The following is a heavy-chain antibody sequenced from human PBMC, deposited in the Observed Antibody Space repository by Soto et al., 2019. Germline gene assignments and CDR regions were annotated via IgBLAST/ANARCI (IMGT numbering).Heavy chain of an antibody. CDR3: ARPGYCSSTSCYYMDV. CDR2: IYPGDSDT. V-gene: IGHV5-51*01. Sequence: GESLKISCKGSGYSFTSYWIGWVRQMPGKGLEWMGIIYPGDSDTRHSPSFQGQVTISADKSISTAYLQWSSLKASDTAMYYCARPGYCSSTSCYYMDVWGKGTTVTVSS. J-gene: IGHJ6*03. D-gene: IGHD2-2*01. CDR1: GYSFTSYW.